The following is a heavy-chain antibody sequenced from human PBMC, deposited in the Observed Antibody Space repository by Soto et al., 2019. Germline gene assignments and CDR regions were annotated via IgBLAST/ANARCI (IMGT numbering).Heavy chain of an antibody. CDR1: GGSISSYY. CDR3: ARRYGSVFDF. D-gene: IGHD6-19*01. J-gene: IGHJ4*02. CDR2: IYYSGST. Sequence: QVQLQESGPGLVKPSETLSLTCTVSGGSISSYYWSWIRQPPGKGLEWIGYIYYSGSTNYNPSLKSRVTISVDTSKNQFSLKLSSVTAADTAVYYCARRYGSVFDFWGQGTLVTVSP. V-gene: IGHV4-59*01.